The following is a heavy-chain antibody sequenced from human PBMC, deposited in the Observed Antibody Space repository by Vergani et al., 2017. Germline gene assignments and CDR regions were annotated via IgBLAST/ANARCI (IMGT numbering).Heavy chain of an antibody. CDR1: GGSISSYY. D-gene: IGHD3-10*01. CDR2: IYSSGST. Sequence: QVQLQESGPGLVKPSETLSLTCTVSGGSISSYYWSWIRQPPGKGLEWIGYIYSSGSTNYNPSLKSRVTISVDTSKNQFSLKLSSVTAADTAVYYCARDRAPSYYYGSVSSPWFDPWGQGTLVTVSS. V-gene: IGHV4-59*01. CDR3: ARDRAPSYYYGSVSSPWFDP. J-gene: IGHJ5*02.